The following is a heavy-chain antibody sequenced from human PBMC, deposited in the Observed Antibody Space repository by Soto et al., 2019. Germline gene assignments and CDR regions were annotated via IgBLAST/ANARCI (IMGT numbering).Heavy chain of an antibody. D-gene: IGHD4-17*01. Sequence: QVQLVQSGAEVKKPGPSLKVSCKASGDTFSRHTISWVRQAPGQGLEWMGRIIPILGIANYAQKFQGRVTITADKSTSTAYMDLSSLRSEDTAVYYCARVAEMGTVIMGYYYYMDVWGKGTTVTVSS. V-gene: IGHV1-69*02. CDR2: IIPILGIA. CDR1: GDTFSRHT. J-gene: IGHJ6*03. CDR3: ARVAEMGTVIMGYYYYMDV.